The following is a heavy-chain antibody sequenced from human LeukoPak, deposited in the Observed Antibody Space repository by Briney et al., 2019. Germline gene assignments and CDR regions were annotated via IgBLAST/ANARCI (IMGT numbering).Heavy chain of an antibody. CDR3: ARSSGTWLVAPSDYYYYGMDV. D-gene: IGHD6-19*01. CDR1: GASISSYY. Sequence: SETLSLTCTVPGASISSYYWSWIRQPPGEGLEWIGYIYYSGSTNYNPSLKSRVTISVDTSKNQFSLKLSSVTAADTAVYYCARSSGTWLVAPSDYYYYGMDVWGQGTTVTVSS. CDR2: IYYSGST. J-gene: IGHJ6*02. V-gene: IGHV4-59*08.